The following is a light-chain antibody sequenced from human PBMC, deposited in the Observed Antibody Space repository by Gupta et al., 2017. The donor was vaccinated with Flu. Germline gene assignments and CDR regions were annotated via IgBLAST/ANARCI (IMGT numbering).Light chain of an antibody. CDR1: QTISSY. V-gene: IGKV1-39*01. J-gene: IGKJ1*01. CDR3: QQSHSTPWT. Sequence: DIQMTQSPSSLSPSVGDRVTITCRTSQTISSYLNWYQQKPGKAPKLLIYTASNLESGVPSRFSGSGSGTDFTLTINSLHPEDSATYYCQQSHSTPWTFGQGTKVEIK. CDR2: TAS.